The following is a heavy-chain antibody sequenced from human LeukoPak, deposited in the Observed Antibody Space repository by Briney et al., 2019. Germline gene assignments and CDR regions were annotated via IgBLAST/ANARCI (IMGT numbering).Heavy chain of an antibody. J-gene: IGHJ4*02. V-gene: IGHV4-38-2*02. CDR1: GYSISSDYY. CDR2: IFHNGNT. Sequence: PSETLSLTCTVSGYSISSDYYWGWIRQPPGKGLEWIGNIFHNGNTYYNPSLKSRVTMSIDTSKKQFSLKLRTATAADTAVYYCARVSLVRGAPDYYFDYWGQGTLVTVSS. CDR3: ARVSLVRGAPDYYFDY. D-gene: IGHD3-10*01.